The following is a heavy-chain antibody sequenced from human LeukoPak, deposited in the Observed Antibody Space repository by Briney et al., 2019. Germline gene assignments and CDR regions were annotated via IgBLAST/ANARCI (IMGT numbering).Heavy chain of an antibody. CDR1: VGSISSSSDY. CDR3: ARGSVECSSASCSTIYYYSGMDV. J-gene: IGHJ6*02. D-gene: IGHD2-2*01. Sequence: SETLSLTCTVSVGSISSSSDYWGWVRQPPGKGMEWIRRIHYNGSTYSNPALKSRVTMSEYTSKHQPSLRLSSVTAADTAIYYCARGSVECSSASCSTIYYYSGMDVWGQRTTVTVSS. CDR2: IHYNGST. V-gene: IGHV4-39*01.